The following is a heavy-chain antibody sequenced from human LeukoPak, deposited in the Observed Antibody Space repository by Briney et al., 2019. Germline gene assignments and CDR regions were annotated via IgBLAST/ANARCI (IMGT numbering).Heavy chain of an antibody. CDR1: GFTFSSYA. CDR2: ISGSGGST. D-gene: IGHD3-9*01. CDR3: AIPLDILTGYIY. J-gene: IGHJ4*02. V-gene: IGHV3-23*01. Sequence: GGSLRLSGAASGFTFSSYAMSWVRQAPGKGLEWVSAISGSGGSTYYADSVKGRFTISRDNSKNTLYLQMNSLRAEDTAVYYCAIPLDILTGYIYWGQGTLVTVSS.